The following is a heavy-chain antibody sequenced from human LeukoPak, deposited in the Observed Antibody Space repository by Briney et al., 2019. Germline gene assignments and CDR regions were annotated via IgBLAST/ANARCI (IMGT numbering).Heavy chain of an antibody. J-gene: IGHJ4*02. CDR2: ISGSGGST. CDR3: AKGYYDYVWGSYYFDY. D-gene: IGHD3-16*01. CDR1: GFTFSSYA. V-gene: IGHV3-23*01. Sequence: TGGSLRLSCAASGFTFSSYAMSWVRQAPGKGLEWVSAISGSGGSTYYGDSVKGRFTISRDNSRDTLYLQMNSLRAEDTAVYYCAKGYYDYVWGSYYFDYWGQGTLVTVSS.